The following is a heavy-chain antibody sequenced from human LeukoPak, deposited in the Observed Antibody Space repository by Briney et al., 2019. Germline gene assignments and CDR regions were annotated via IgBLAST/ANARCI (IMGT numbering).Heavy chain of an antibody. CDR2: IYYSGST. CDR1: AGSISSYY. Sequence: PSETLSLTCTVSAGSISSYYWSWIRQPPGKGLEWIGYIYYSGSTYYNPSLKSRVTISVDTSKNQFSLKLSSVTAADTAVYYCARDSWFGENNWFDPWGQGTLVTVSS. J-gene: IGHJ5*02. CDR3: ARDSWFGENNWFDP. D-gene: IGHD3-10*01. V-gene: IGHV4-59*01.